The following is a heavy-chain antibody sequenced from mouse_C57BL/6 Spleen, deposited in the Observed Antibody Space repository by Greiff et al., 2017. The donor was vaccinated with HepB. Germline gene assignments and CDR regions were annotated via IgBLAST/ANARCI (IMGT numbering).Heavy chain of an antibody. CDR3: ARSIYDYADY. J-gene: IGHJ2*01. D-gene: IGHD2-4*01. CDR2: INPSTGGT. Sequence: VQLQQSGPELVKPGASVKISCKASGYSFTGYYMNWVKQSPEKSLEWIGEINPSTGGTTYNQKFKAKATLTVDKSSSTAYMQLKSLTSEDSAVYYCARSIYDYADYWGQGTTLTVSS. V-gene: IGHV1-42*01. CDR1: GYSFTGYY.